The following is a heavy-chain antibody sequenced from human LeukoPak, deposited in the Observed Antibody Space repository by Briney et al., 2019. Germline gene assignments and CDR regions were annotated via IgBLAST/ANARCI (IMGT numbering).Heavy chain of an antibody. D-gene: IGHD3-16*02. CDR3: ARTPRYDYIGGSYRYTGDSAFDI. Sequence: SETLTLSCAVYGGSFSGYYWSWIRQPPGKGLEWIGEINHSGSTNYYPSLKSRVTISVDTSKNQFSLKLSSVTAADTAVYYCARTPRYDYIGGSYRYTGDSAFDIWGQGTMVTVSS. V-gene: IGHV4-34*01. CDR1: GGSFSGYY. CDR2: INHSGST. J-gene: IGHJ3*02.